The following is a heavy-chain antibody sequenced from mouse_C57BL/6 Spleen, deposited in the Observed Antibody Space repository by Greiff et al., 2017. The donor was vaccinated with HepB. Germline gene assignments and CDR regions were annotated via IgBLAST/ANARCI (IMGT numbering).Heavy chain of an antibody. CDR1: GYTFTDYY. D-gene: IGHD4-1*01. Sequence: EVQLQQSGPELVKPGASVKISCKASGYTFTDYYMNWVKQSHGKSLEWIGDINPNNGGTSYNQKFKGKATLTVDKSSSTAYMELRSLTSEDSAVYYCARGLAVYYFDYWGQGTTLTVSS. J-gene: IGHJ2*01. CDR3: ARGLAVYYFDY. CDR2: INPNNGGT. V-gene: IGHV1-26*01.